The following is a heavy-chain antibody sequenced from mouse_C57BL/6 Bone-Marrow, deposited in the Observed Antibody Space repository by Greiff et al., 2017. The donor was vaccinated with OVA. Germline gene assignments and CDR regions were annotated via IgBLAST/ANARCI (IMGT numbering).Heavy chain of an antibody. J-gene: IGHJ2*01. V-gene: IGHV1-55*01. CDR2: IYPGSGST. CDR1: GYTFTSYW. CDR3: AREGITTVGRDYFDY. D-gene: IGHD1-1*01. Sequence: QVHVKQSGAELVKPGASVKMSCKASGYTFTSYWITWVKQRPGQGLEWIGDIYPGSGSTNYNEKFKSKATLTVDTSSSTAYMQLSSLTSEDSAVYYCAREGITTVGRDYFDYWGQGTTLTVSS.